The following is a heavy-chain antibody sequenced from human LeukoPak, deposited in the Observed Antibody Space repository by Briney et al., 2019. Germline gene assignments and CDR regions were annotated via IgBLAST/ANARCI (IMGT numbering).Heavy chain of an antibody. D-gene: IGHD3-10*01. V-gene: IGHV3-30*18. CDR3: AKDRVYYGSGSFNWFDP. J-gene: IGHJ5*02. CDR1: GFTFSSYG. CDR2: ISYDGSNK. Sequence: AGGSLRLSCAASGFTFSSYGMHWVRQAPGKGLEWVAVISYDGSNKYYADSVKGRFTISRDNSKNTLYLQMNSLRAEDTAVYYCAKDRVYYGSGSFNWFDPWGQGTLVTVSS.